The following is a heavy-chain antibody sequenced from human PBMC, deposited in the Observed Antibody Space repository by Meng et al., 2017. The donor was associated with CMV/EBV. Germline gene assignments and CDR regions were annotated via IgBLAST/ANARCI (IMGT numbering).Heavy chain of an antibody. Sequence: SGPTLVKPTQTLTLTCTFSGFSLSTSGMCVSWVRQPPGKALEWLALIDWDDDKYHSTSLKTRLTISKDTSKNQVVLTMTNMDPVDTATYYCARIAYGGNSGYFDYWGQGTLVTVSS. CDR1: GFSLSTSGMC. CDR2: IDWDDDK. D-gene: IGHD4-23*01. J-gene: IGHJ4*02. V-gene: IGHV2-70*20. CDR3: ARIAYGGNSGYFDY.